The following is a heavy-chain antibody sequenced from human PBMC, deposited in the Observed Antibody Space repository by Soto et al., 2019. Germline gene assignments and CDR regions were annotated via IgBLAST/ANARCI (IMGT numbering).Heavy chain of an antibody. Sequence: SVKVSCKASGGTFSSYTISWVRQAPGQGLEWMGRIIPILGIANYAQKFQGRVTITADKSTSTAYMELSSLRSEDTAVYYCARGSSSGAHSIDYWGQGTLVTVSS. D-gene: IGHD6-6*01. CDR3: ARGSSSGAHSIDY. V-gene: IGHV1-69*02. J-gene: IGHJ4*02. CDR2: IIPILGIA. CDR1: GGTFSSYT.